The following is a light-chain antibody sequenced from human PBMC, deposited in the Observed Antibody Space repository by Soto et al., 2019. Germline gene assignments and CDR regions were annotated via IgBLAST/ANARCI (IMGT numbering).Light chain of an antibody. CDR1: QSVLYNSNNKNY. Sequence: DIVMTQSPDSLAVSLGERATINCKSSQSVLYNSNNKNYLAWYQQKPGQPPKLLIFWASTRESGVPDRFNGSGSGTDFTLTISSLQAEDVAVYYCQQYYSTPPTFGGGTKVEIK. V-gene: IGKV4-1*01. J-gene: IGKJ4*01. CDR2: WAS. CDR3: QQYYSTPPT.